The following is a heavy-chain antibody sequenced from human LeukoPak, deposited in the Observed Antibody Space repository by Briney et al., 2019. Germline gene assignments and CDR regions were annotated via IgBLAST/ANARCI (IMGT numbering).Heavy chain of an antibody. CDR1: GFTFDDYC. D-gene: IGHD3-3*01. J-gene: IGHJ4*02. V-gene: IGHV3-20*04. CDR3: ATESVTIFGVGTYFDY. Sequence: PGGSLRLSCAASGFTFDDYCMSWVRQAPGKGLEWVSGINWNGGSTGYADSVKGRFTISRDNAKNSLYLQMNSLRAEDTALYYCATESVTIFGVGTYFDYWGQGTLVTVSS. CDR2: INWNGGST.